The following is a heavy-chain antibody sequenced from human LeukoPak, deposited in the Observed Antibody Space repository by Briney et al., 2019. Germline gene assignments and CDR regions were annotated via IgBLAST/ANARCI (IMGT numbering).Heavy chain of an antibody. D-gene: IGHD3-10*01. Sequence: SETLSLTCTVSGGSISSNYWSWIRQTPGKGLEWIGYIYYSGSTNYNPSLKSRVTISVDTSKNQFSLKLSAVTAADTAVYYCAGDSSGGSTFDYWGRGTLVTVSS. CDR3: AGDSSGGSTFDY. J-gene: IGHJ4*02. CDR2: IYYSGST. V-gene: IGHV4-59*01. CDR1: GGSISSNY.